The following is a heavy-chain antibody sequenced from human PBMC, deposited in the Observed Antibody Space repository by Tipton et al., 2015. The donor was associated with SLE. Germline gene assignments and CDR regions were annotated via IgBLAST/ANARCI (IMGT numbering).Heavy chain of an antibody. J-gene: IGHJ4*02. CDR1: GYSITNTYY. V-gene: IGHV4-59*07. CDR3: ARSMLTTKRVFDY. Sequence: TLSLTCSVSGYSITNTYYWGWIRQPPGKGLEWIGYLYSGSTNYNPPLKGRVTMSVDTSKNQFSLSVNSVTAADTAVYYCARSMLTTKRVFDYWGQGTLVTVSS. CDR2: LYSGST. D-gene: IGHD3-16*01.